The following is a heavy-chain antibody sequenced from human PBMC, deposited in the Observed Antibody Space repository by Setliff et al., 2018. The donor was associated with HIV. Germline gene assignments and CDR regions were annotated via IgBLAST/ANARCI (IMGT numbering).Heavy chain of an antibody. V-gene: IGHV4-61*09. CDR3: ARALAGGSGWNYFDL. Sequence: SETLSLTCTVSGASFIRSRYYWSWIRQPAGKGLEWIGHVYTTGSASYNPSLESRVTILEALSKNQFSLNLDSMTAADTAVYFCARALAGGSGWNYFDLWGPGTLVTVSS. CDR2: VYTTGSA. CDR1: GASFIRSRYY. J-gene: IGHJ4*02. D-gene: IGHD6-19*01.